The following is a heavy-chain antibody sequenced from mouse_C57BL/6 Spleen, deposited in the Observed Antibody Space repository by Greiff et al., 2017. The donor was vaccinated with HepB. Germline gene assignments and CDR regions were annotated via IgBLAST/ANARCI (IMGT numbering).Heavy chain of an antibody. CDR2: ISSGSSTI. CDR1: GFTFSDYG. CDR3: AMGDYDYAMDY. V-gene: IGHV5-17*01. J-gene: IGHJ4*01. Sequence: EVMLVESGGGLVKPGGSLKLSCAASGFTFSDYGMHWVRQAPEKGLEWVAYISSGSSTIYYADTVKGRFTISRDNAKNTLFLQMTSLRSEDTAMYYCAMGDYDYAMDYWGQGTSVTVSS. D-gene: IGHD2-4*01.